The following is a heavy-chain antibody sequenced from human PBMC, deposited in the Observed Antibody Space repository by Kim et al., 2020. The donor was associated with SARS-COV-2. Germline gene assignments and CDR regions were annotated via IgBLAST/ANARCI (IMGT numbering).Heavy chain of an antibody. CDR1: GFTFSSYA. CDR2: ISGSGGST. J-gene: IGHJ4*02. D-gene: IGHD3-16*01. CDR3: XKNXXPGLMGYFDY. Sequence: GGSLRLSCAASGFTFSSYAMSWVRQAPGKGLEWVSAISGSGGSTYYADSVKGRLXISRDNSKNTLYLQMNSLRAEDTAVYYXXKNXXPGLMGYFDYWGQGTLVXVSS. V-gene: IGHV3-23*01.